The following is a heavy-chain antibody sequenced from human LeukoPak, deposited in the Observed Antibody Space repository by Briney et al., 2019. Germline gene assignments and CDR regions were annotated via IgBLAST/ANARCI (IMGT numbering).Heavy chain of an antibody. Sequence: ASVKVSCKASGYTFTGYYMHWVRQATGQGLEWMGRINPTSGGTNYAQKFQGRVTMTRDKSISTAYMELSRLRSEDTAVYYCAKVATRYGVSWGQGTLVTVSS. J-gene: IGHJ4*02. CDR2: INPTSGGT. V-gene: IGHV1-2*06. CDR3: AKVATRYGVS. CDR1: GYTFTGYY. D-gene: IGHD5-12*01.